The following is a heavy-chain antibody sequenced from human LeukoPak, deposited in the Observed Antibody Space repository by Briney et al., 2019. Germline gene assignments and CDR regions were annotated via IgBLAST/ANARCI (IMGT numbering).Heavy chain of an antibody. CDR1: GFTVSSSY. Sequence: GGSLRLSCAASGFTVSSSYMSWVRQAPGKGLEWVSVIYSDGSTYYADSVKGRFTISRDNSKNMLYLQMNSLRAEDTAVYYCARDKFAGAWFQEFDYWGQGTLITVSS. J-gene: IGHJ4*02. CDR3: ARDKFAGAWFQEFDY. D-gene: IGHD3-10*01. CDR2: IYSDGST. V-gene: IGHV3-53*01.